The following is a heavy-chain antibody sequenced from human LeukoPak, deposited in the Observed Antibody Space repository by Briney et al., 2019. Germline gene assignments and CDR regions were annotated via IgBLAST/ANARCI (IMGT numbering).Heavy chain of an antibody. J-gene: IGHJ4*02. CDR3: ARLSTYYYDSSGYSQSRHFDY. Sequence: PSETLSLTCAVYGGSFSGYYWSWIRQPPGKGLEWIGEINHSGRTKYNPSLKSRVTISGDTSKNQFSLKLRSVTAADTAVYYCARLSTYYYDSSGYSQSRHFDYWGQGTLVTVSS. CDR1: GGSFSGYY. D-gene: IGHD3-22*01. V-gene: IGHV4-34*01. CDR2: INHSGRT.